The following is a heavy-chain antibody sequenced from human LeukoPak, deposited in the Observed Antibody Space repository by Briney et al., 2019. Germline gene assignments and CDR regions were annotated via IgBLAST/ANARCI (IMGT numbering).Heavy chain of an antibody. CDR1: DYSISSGYY. Sequence: SETLSLTCVVSDYSISSGYYWGWIRQPPGKGLEWIGSINHSGSTYYNPSLKSRVTISVDTSKNQFSLKLSSVTAADTAVYYCARNLEYSSLDYWGQGTLLTVSS. CDR3: ARNLEYSSLDY. V-gene: IGHV4-38-2*01. CDR2: INHSGST. D-gene: IGHD6-6*01. J-gene: IGHJ4*02.